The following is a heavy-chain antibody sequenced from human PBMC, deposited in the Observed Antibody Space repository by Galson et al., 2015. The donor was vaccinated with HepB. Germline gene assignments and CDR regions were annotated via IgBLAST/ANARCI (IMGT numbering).Heavy chain of an antibody. J-gene: IGHJ5*02. Sequence: SVKVSCKASGYTFTSYDINWVRQATGQGLEWMGWMNPNSGNTGYAQKFQGRVTMTRNTSISTAYMELSSLRSEDTAVYYCARGRNIMITFGGVIVFLHNWFDPWGQGTLVTVSS. CDR2: MNPNSGNT. CDR3: ARGRNIMITFGGVIVFLHNWFDP. V-gene: IGHV1-8*01. CDR1: GYTFTSYD. D-gene: IGHD3-16*02.